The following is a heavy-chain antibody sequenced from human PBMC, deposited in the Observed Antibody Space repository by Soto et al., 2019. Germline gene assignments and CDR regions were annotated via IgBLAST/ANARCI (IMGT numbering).Heavy chain of an antibody. Sequence: EVQLLESGGGLVQPGGSLRLSCGASGLIFSKHAFMWVRQAPGKGLQWASGISGSGGSTYYADSVKDRFSISRDNFKDTLYLHMSSLRDEDTAIYYCAKVLDYYFRGMDVWGHGTTVTVSS. CDR2: ISGSGGST. J-gene: IGHJ6*02. CDR3: AKVLDYYFRGMDV. CDR1: GLIFSKHA. V-gene: IGHV3-23*01. D-gene: IGHD3-10*01.